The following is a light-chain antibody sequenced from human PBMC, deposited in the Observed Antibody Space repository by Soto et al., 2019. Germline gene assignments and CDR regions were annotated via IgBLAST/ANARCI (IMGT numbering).Light chain of an antibody. V-gene: IGLV2-14*01. Sequence: QSVLTQPPSASGSPGQSVTISCTGNSSDVGAYKYVSWYQQHPGKAPKLMIYEVSNRPSGVSNRFSGSKSGNTASLTIAGLQAEDEADYYCSSYTSSSIDYVFGTGTKVTVL. CDR1: SSDVGAYKY. CDR2: EVS. CDR3: SSYTSSSIDYV. J-gene: IGLJ1*01.